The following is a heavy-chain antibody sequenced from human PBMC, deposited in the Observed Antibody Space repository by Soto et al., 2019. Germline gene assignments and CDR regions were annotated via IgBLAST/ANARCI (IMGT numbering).Heavy chain of an antibody. V-gene: IGHV1-69*01. CDR3: ARGRDQPPVGLYFDS. CDR1: GDAFTNYI. Sequence: QVQLVQSGAEVKKPGSSVKVSCKASGDAFTNYIFDWVRQAPGQGLEWMGGIIPMFGTPKYAQTFQDRVTISADGSTGTAYLELTSLRFDETAVYYCARGRDQPPVGLYFDSWGEGTRVTVSS. CDR2: IIPMFGTP. J-gene: IGHJ4*02. D-gene: IGHD1-26*01.